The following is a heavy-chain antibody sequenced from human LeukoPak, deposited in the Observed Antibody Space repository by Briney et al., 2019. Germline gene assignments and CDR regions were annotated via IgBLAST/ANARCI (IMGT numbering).Heavy chain of an antibody. Sequence: GGSLRLSCAASGFTFSSYWMSWVRQAPGKGLEWVANIKQDGSEKYVDSVKGRFTISRDNAKNSLYLQMNSLRAEDTAVYYCARDEYYYDSSGYPAPAYWGQGTLVTVSS. CDR3: ARDEYYYDSSGYPAPAY. V-gene: IGHV3-7*01. J-gene: IGHJ4*02. D-gene: IGHD3-22*01. CDR2: IKQDGSEK. CDR1: GFTFSSYW.